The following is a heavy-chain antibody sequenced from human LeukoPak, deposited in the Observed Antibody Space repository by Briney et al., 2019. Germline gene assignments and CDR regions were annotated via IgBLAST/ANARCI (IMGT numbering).Heavy chain of an antibody. CDR2: IKQDGSEK. V-gene: IGHV3-7*01. CDR1: GFTFSSYW. CDR3: ARDIAYSNSWYYYSYYYMDV. D-gene: IGHD6-13*01. Sequence: PGGSLRLSCAASGFTFSSYWMSWVRQAPGKGLEWVANIKQDGSEKYYVDSVKGRFTISRDNAKNSLYLQMNSLRVEDTAVCYCARDIAYSNSWYYYSYYYMDVWGKGTTVTVSS. J-gene: IGHJ6*03.